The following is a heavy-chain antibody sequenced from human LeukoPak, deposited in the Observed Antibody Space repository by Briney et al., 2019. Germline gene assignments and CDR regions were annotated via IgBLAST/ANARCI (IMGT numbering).Heavy chain of an antibody. D-gene: IGHD3-10*01. V-gene: IGHV4-4*07. Sequence: SETLSLTCTVSVGSIISYHGSWIRQPAGKGLEWIGRIYTSGSTNYNPSLKSRVTMSVDTSKNQFSLKLSSVTAADTAVYYCARWQLWFGGFDYWGQGTLVTVSS. J-gene: IGHJ4*02. CDR1: VGSIISYH. CDR3: ARWQLWFGGFDY. CDR2: IYTSGST.